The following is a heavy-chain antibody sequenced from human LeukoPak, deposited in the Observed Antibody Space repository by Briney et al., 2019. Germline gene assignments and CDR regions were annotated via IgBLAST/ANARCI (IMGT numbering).Heavy chain of an antibody. CDR2: ISYDGSNK. CDR3: ARVPIVVVTICWFDP. D-gene: IGHD2-21*02. Sequence: GGSLRLSCAASGFTFSSYAMHWVRQAPGKGLEWVAVISYDGSNKYYADSVKGRFTISRDNSKNTLYLQMNSLRAEDTAVYYCARVPIVVVTICWFDPWGQGTLVTVSS. CDR1: GFTFSSYA. J-gene: IGHJ5*02. V-gene: IGHV3-30*04.